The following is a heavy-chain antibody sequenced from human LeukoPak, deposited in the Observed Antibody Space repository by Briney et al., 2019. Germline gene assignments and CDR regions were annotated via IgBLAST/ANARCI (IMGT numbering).Heavy chain of an antibody. V-gene: IGHV3-23*01. CDR3: AKNNWNLPDY. CDR1: GFAFSRYY. D-gene: IGHD1-7*01. J-gene: IGHJ4*02. CDR2: ISGSGGST. Sequence: PGGSLRLSCAATGFAFSRYYMSWIRQAPGKGLEWVSAISGSGGSTYYADSVKGRFTISRDNSKNTLYLQMNSLRAEDTAVYYCAKNNWNLPDYWGQGTLVTVSS.